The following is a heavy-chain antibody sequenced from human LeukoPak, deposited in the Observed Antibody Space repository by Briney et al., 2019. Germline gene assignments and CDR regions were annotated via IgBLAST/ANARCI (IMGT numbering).Heavy chain of an antibody. CDR2: ISGSGGST. D-gene: IGHD2-15*01. J-gene: IGHJ5*02. V-gene: IGHV3-23*01. Sequence: PGGSLRLSCAASGFTFSSYAMSWVRQAPGKGLEWVSAISGSGGSTYYADSVKGRFTISRDNSKNTLYLQMNSLRDEDTAVYYCAKGPYCSGGSCDPYNWFDPWGQGTLVTVSS. CDR3: AKGPYCSGGSCDPYNWFDP. CDR1: GFTFSSYA.